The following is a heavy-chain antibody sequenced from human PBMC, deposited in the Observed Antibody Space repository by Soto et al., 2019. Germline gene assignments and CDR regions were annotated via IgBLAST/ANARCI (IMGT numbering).Heavy chain of an antibody. D-gene: IGHD6-19*01. V-gene: IGHV1-46*03. CDR3: APGKDSSGWYAFDY. Sequence: ASVKVTCKASGYTFTSYGISWVRQAPGQGLEWMGIISPSDGSTTYAQKFQGRVTMTRDTSTSTVYMELSSLRSEDTAVYYCAPGKDSSGWYAFDYWGQGTLVTVSS. J-gene: IGHJ4*02. CDR2: ISPSDGST. CDR1: GYTFTSYG.